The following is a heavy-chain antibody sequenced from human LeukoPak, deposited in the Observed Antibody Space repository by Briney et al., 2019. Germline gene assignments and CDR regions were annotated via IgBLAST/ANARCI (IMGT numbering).Heavy chain of an antibody. Sequence: GGSLRLSCTASGFTFSSYWMNWVRQAPGKGLEWVANIKQDGSENHYVDSVKGRFTISRDNAKNSLFLQLNSLRVEDTAVYYCSRIGYSSNCADHWGQGTLVTVPS. D-gene: IGHD6-13*01. CDR1: GFTFSSYW. V-gene: IGHV3-7*01. CDR2: IKQDGSEN. CDR3: SRIGYSSNCADH. J-gene: IGHJ4*02.